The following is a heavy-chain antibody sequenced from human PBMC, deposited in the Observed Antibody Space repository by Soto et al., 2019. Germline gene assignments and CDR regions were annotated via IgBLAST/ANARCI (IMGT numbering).Heavy chain of an antibody. CDR3: ASSDNRNFLYGVDV. Sequence: SETLSLTCAVNGGSLSGYYWSWIRQSPGRGLEWIGEINHRGSSDYNPSLKSRVTLSIDASMNHVTLELTSVTAADTAVYYCASSDNRNFLYGVDVWGQGTAVTVSS. CDR1: GGSLSGYY. D-gene: IGHD1-7*01. V-gene: IGHV4-34*01. CDR2: INHRGSS. J-gene: IGHJ6*02.